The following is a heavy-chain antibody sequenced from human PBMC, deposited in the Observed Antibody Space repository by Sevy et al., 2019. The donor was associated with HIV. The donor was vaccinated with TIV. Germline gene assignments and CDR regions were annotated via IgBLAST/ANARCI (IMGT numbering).Heavy chain of an antibody. CDR3: ARRGDNNWFDP. Sequence: SETLSLTCTVSGVSISGGAYYWGWIRQPPGKGLEWIGSISYTGSTYDNPSLKSRVTISVDTSKNQFSLKLTSVTAADTAVYYCARRGDNNWFDPWGQGTLVTVSS. CDR2: ISYTGST. J-gene: IGHJ5*02. D-gene: IGHD2-15*01. CDR1: GVSISGGAYY. V-gene: IGHV4-39*01.